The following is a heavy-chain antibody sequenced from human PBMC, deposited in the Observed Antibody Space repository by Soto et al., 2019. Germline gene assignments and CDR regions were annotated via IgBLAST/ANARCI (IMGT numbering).Heavy chain of an antibody. CDR1: GFSLSTSGMR. V-gene: IGHV2-70*04. CDR2: IDWDDDK. CDR3: ARMVGYWTNGVWTTYCDY. J-gene: IGHJ4*02. D-gene: IGHD2-8*01. Sequence: SGPTLVNPTQTLTLTCTFSGFSLSTSGMRLSWIRQPPGKALEWLARIDWDDDKLYSTSLRTRLNISKDTSKNQVVLTMTNMDPEDTATYFCARMVGYWTNGVWTTYCDYWGQGTLVTVS.